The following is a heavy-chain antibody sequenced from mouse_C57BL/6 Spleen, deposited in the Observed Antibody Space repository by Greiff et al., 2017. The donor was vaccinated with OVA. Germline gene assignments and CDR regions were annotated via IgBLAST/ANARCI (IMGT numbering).Heavy chain of an antibody. Sequence: QVQLQQPGAELVKPGASVKLSCKASGYTFTSYWMHWVKQRPGRGLEWIGRIDPNSGGTKYNEKFKSKATLTVDKPSSTAYMQLSSLTSEDSAVYYCARSAGLFTTVVPYYFDYWGQGTTLTVSS. CDR3: ARSAGLFTTVVPYYFDY. CDR1: GYTFTSYW. V-gene: IGHV1-72*01. CDR2: IDPNSGGT. D-gene: IGHD1-1*01. J-gene: IGHJ2*01.